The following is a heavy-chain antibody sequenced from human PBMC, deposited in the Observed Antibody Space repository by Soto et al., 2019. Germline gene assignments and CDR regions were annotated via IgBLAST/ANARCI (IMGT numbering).Heavy chain of an antibody. J-gene: IGHJ4*02. D-gene: IGHD2-15*01. Sequence: QVQLQQWGAGLLKPSETLSLTCAVYGGSFSGSYWRWIRQPPRKGLEWIGEINHSGSTNYNQSLTTRVSISVFSSKKLLSLTLSSVTAADTAVYDCARGAPRCCSGFSCSSGRDYWGQGTLVTVSS. CDR1: GGSFSGSY. CDR3: ARGAPRCCSGFSCSSGRDY. V-gene: IGHV4-34*01. CDR2: INHSGST.